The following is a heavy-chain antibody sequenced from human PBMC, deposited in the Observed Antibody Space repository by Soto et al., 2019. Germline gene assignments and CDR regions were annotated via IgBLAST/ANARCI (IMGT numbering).Heavy chain of an antibody. D-gene: IGHD5-12*01. Sequence: GGSLRLSCAASGFTFINYWMHWVRQAPGKGLEWVSRIDSDGSTTPYADSVKGRFTISRDNAKNTVYLQMNSLRVEDTAVYYCASDKSGPADYWGPGILVTVSS. V-gene: IGHV3-74*01. CDR1: GFTFINYW. CDR3: ASDKSGPADY. CDR2: IDSDGSTT. J-gene: IGHJ4*02.